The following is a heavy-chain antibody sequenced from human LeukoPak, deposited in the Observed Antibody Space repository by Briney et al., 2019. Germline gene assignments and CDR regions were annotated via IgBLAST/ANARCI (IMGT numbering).Heavy chain of an antibody. CDR1: GFTFSSYS. CDR2: ISSSSSYI. V-gene: IGHV3-21*04. D-gene: IGHD3-22*01. Sequence: GGSLRLSCAASGFTFSSYSMNWVRQAPGKGLEWVSSISSSSSYIYYADSVKGRFTISRDNAKNTLYLQMNSLRADDTAIYYCAKETPNYYDSSGYFDSWGQGTLVTVSS. J-gene: IGHJ4*02. CDR3: AKETPNYYDSSGYFDS.